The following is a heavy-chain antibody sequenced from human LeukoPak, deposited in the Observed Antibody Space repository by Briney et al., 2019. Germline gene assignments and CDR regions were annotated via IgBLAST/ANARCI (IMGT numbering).Heavy chain of an antibody. CDR1: GFSIHQSS. CDR2: IRPDESAG. CDR3: AKFGLPYSIDL. V-gene: IGHV3-7*01. Sequence: GGSLRLSCKASGFSIHQSSMSWVRQAPVKGLEWVASIRPDESAGFYVDSVKGRVTFSRDNAKNSLDLQMNSLRAEDTSLYYCAKFGLPYSIDLWGQGTMVTVSS. J-gene: IGHJ3*01. D-gene: IGHD3/OR15-3a*01.